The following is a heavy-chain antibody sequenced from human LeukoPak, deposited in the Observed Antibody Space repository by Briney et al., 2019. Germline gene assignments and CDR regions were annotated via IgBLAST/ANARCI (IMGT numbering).Heavy chain of an antibody. J-gene: IGHJ4*02. CDR3: ARDAEPAAKYYFDY. CDR2: INPSGGSA. CDR1: GYTFSIYY. D-gene: IGHD2-2*01. V-gene: IGHV1-46*01. Sequence: ASVKVSCKASGYTFSIYYIHWVRQAPGQGLEWMGIINPSGGSADYAQKFQDRVTMARDTSTGTVYMELGSLRSEDTAVYYCARDAEPAAKYYFDYWGQGTLVTVSS.